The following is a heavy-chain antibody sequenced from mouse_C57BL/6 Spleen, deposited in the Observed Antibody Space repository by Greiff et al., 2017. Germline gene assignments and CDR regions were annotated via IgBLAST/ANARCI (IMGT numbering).Heavy chain of an antibody. Sequence: VKVVESGPGLVQPSQSLSITCTVSGFSLTSYGVHWVRQSPGKGLEWLGVIWSGGSTDYNAAFISRLSISKDNSKSQVFFKMNSLQADDTAIYYCARNSAITTVVASGYFDYWGQGTTLTVSS. CDR1: GFSLTSYG. CDR3: ARNSAITTVVASGYFDY. J-gene: IGHJ2*01. CDR2: IWSGGST. D-gene: IGHD1-1*01. V-gene: IGHV2-2*01.